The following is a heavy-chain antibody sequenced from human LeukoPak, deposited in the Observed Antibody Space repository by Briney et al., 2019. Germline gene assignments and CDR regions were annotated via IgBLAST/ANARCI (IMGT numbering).Heavy chain of an antibody. J-gene: IGHJ5*02. D-gene: IGHD3-10*01. CDR1: GGSISSSSYY. CDR2: IYYSGST. CDR3: ARQTSLLLWFGELHYNWFDP. Sequence: SETLSLTCTVSGGSISSSSYYWGRIRQPPGKGLEWIGSIYYSGSTYYNPSLKSRFTISVDTSKNQFSLKLSSVTAADTAVYYCARQTSLLLWFGELHYNWFDPWGQGTLVTVSS. V-gene: IGHV4-39*01.